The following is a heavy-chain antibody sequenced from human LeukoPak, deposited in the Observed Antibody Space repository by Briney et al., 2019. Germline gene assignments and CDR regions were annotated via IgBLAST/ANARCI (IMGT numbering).Heavy chain of an antibody. Sequence: GGSLRLSCAASGFTFSSYSMNWVRQAPGKGLEWASSISSSSSYIYYADPVKGRFTISRDNAKNSLYLQMNSLRAEDTAVYYCARVYLGSGSLDYWGQGTLVTVSS. J-gene: IGHJ4*02. CDR2: ISSSSSYI. V-gene: IGHV3-21*01. D-gene: IGHD3-10*02. CDR3: ARVYLGSGSLDY. CDR1: GFTFSSYS.